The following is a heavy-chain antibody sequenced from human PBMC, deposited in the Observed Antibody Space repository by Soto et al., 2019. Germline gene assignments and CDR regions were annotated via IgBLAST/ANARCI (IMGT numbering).Heavy chain of an antibody. J-gene: IGHJ6*02. V-gene: IGHV5-51*01. CDR3: ARHAVAVAAPYYYYGMDV. CDR1: GYSFTSYW. D-gene: IGHD6-19*01. Sequence: GESLKISCKGSGYSFTSYWIGWVRQMPGKGLEWMGIIYPGDSDTRYSPSFQGQVTISADKSINTAYLQWSSLKASDTAMYYCARHAVAVAAPYYYYGMDVWGQGTTV. CDR2: IYPGDSDT.